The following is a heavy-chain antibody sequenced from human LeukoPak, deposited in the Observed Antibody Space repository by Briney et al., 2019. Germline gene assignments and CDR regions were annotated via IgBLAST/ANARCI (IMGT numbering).Heavy chain of an antibody. CDR2: FNPIFGSA. CDR1: GDSFGTYG. J-gene: IGHJ4*02. V-gene: IGHV1-69*05. CDR3: ARRGFRGMRQLLPFDY. Sequence: SVKVSCKASGDSFGTYGITWVRQALGQGLEWMGGFNPIFGSAQYAQKFQGRVTITTDESTSTAYMELSSLRSEDTAVYYCARRGFRGMRQLLPFDYWGQGTLVTVSS. D-gene: IGHD2-2*01.